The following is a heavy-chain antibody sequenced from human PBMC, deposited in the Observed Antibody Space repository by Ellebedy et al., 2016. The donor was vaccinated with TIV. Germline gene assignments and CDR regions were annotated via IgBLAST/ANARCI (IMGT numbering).Heavy chain of an antibody. CDR1: GFTFSDYW. J-gene: IGHJ4*02. Sequence: GESLKISCAASGFTFSDYWMHWVRQVPGKGLQWVSRINSDGSTIYYADSVKGRFTISRDNAKNSLYLQMNSLRAEDTAVYYCARDSNLGYQILFDYWGQGTLVTVSS. CDR3: ARDSNLGYQILFDY. V-gene: IGHV3-74*01. CDR2: INSDGSTI. D-gene: IGHD3-16*02.